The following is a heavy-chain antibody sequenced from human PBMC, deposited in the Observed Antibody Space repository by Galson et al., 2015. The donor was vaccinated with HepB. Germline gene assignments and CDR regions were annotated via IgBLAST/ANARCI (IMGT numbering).Heavy chain of an antibody. CDR3: VKEGAWFGGDWFDP. D-gene: IGHD3-16*01. V-gene: IGHV3-23*01. CDR2: ITQTSDNT. J-gene: IGHJ5*02. Sequence: SLRLSCAASGRDFAGYVMTWVRQRPGKGLEWVSTITQTSDNTYYADSVKGRFSISRGNSKNTLFLEMKSLRAEDTAVYYCVKEGAWFGGDWFDPWGQGTLVIVS. CDR1: GRDFAGYV.